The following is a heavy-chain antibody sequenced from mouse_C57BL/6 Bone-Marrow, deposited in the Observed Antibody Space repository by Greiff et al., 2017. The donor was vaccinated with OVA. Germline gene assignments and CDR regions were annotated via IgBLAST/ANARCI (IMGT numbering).Heavy chain of an antibody. Sequence: VQLQQPGAELVRPGSSVKLSCKASGYTFTSYWMDWVKQRPGQGLEWIGNLYPSDSETHYNQKFKDKATLTVDKSSSTAYMQLSSLTSEDSAVYYCARCYADWGQGTTLTVSS. V-gene: IGHV1-61*01. D-gene: IGHD1-1*01. CDR2: LYPSDSET. J-gene: IGHJ2*01. CDR3: ARCYAD. CDR1: GYTFTSYW.